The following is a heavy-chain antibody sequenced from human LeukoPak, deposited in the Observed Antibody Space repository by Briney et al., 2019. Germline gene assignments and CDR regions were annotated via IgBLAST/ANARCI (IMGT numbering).Heavy chain of an antibody. CDR3: TKVIVRWELLGAPDY. CDR2: ISGSGGRT. J-gene: IGHJ4*02. V-gene: IGHV3-23*01. D-gene: IGHD1-26*01. Sequence: QPGGSLRLSCAASGITFSSYGMSWVRQAPGRGLEWVSAISGSGGRTYYADSVKGRFTISRDNSKNTLYLQMNSLRAEDTAVYYCTKVIVRWELLGAPDYWGQGTLVTVSS. CDR1: GITFSSYG.